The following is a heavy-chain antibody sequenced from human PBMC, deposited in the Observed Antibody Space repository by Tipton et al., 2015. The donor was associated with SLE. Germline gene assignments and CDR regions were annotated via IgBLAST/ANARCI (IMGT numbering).Heavy chain of an antibody. CDR1: GGSISSYY. CDR3: ARHSGDSSSWYIGNFQH. Sequence: TLSLTCTVSGGSISSYYWSWVRQPPGTGLEWIGYIYYSGSTNYNPSLKSRVTISVDTSKNQFSLKLSSVTAADTAVYYCARHSGDSSSWYIGNFQHWGQGTLVTVSS. CDR2: IYYSGST. D-gene: IGHD6-13*01. V-gene: IGHV4-59*08. J-gene: IGHJ1*01.